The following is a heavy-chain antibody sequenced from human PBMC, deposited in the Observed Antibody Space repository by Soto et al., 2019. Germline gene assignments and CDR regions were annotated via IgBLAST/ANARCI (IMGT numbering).Heavy chain of an antibody. CDR1: GFTFSRYS. V-gene: IGHV3-30-3*01. Sequence: QVKLVESGGGVVQPGTSLRLSCAASGFTFSRYSLHWVRQAPGKGLEWVAGSNEYYADSVKGRFTISRDNSKAMLYLQMNNLRAEDTAVYYCARDYFDSGGFYSDLLGFWGQGTLVTFPS. D-gene: IGHD3-22*01. CDR2: GSNE. J-gene: IGHJ4*02. CDR3: ARDYFDSGGFYSDLLGF.